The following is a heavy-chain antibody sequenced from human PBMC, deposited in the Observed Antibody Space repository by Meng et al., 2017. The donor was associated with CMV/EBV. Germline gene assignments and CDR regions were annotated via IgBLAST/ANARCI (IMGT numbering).Heavy chain of an antibody. CDR1: GGTFNTYA. V-gene: IGHV1-69*05. J-gene: IGHJ4*02. Sequence: SVKVSCKISGGTFNTYAITWVRQAPGQGFELTGLTIPLLDSPTYAQKFRGRVSITTDESTSTVAMELTSLTSEDTAVYYCARDGPGGGNYFLYWGQGTLVTVSS. CDR2: TIPLLDSP. CDR3: ARDGPGGGNYFLY. D-gene: IGHD1-26*01.